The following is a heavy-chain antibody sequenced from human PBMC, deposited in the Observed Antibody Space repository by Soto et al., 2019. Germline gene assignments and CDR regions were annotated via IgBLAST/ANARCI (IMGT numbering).Heavy chain of an antibody. CDR2: IYPGDSDT. Sequence: EPLTMNCEASGHTFTPYWICWVRQMPGKGLEWMGIIYPGDSDTRYSPSFQGQVTISADKSISTAYLQWSSLTASDTPMYYCARHMDIVVVPAPMIYYYGMGVCREVTTVT. J-gene: IGHJ6*01. CDR3: ARHMDIVVVPAPMIYYYGMGV. D-gene: IGHD2-2*03. CDR1: GHTFTPYW. V-gene: IGHV5-51*01.